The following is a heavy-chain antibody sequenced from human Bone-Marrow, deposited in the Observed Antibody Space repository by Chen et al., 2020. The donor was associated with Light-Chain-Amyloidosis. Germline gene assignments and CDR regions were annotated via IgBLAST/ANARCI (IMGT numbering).Heavy chain of an antibody. CDR3: ARRRDGYNFDY. J-gene: IGHJ4*02. D-gene: IGHD5-12*01. Sequence: EVQLEQSGPEVKKPGESLKISCKGSGYTFPNYWIGWVRQMPGKGLEWMGVICRDDSDARDSPSFEGQVTISADKSITTAYLQWRSLKASDNAMYYCARRRDGYNFDYWGQGTLVTVSS. CDR1: GYTFPNYW. V-gene: IGHV5-51*01. CDR2: ICRDDSDA.